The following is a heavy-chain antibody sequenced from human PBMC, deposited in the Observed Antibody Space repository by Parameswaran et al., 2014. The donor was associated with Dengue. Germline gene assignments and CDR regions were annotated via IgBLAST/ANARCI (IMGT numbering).Heavy chain of an antibody. CDR1: AISSA. Sequence: AISSARWIRQPPGKGLEWIGYIYYSGSTNYNPSLKSRVTISVDTSKNQFSLKLSSVTAADTAVYYCARDSASDPAMATITYDYWGQGTLVTVSS. D-gene: IGHD5-24*01. CDR3: ARDSASDPAMATITYDY. J-gene: IGHJ4*02. V-gene: IGHV4-59*01. CDR2: IYYSGST.